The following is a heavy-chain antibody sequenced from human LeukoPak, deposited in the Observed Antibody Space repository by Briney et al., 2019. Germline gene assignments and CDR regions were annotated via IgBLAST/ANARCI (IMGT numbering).Heavy chain of an antibody. D-gene: IGHD6-13*01. CDR1: GYTFTSYG. J-gene: IGHJ4*02. CDR2: IIPIFGTA. V-gene: IGHV1-69*13. CDR3: ARHLFIAAASSDYYFDY. Sequence: ASVKVSCKASGYTFTSYGISWVRQAPGQGLEWMGGIIPIFGTANYAQKFQGRVTITADESTSTAYMELSSLRSEDTAVYYCARHLFIAAASSDYYFDYWGQGTLVTVSS.